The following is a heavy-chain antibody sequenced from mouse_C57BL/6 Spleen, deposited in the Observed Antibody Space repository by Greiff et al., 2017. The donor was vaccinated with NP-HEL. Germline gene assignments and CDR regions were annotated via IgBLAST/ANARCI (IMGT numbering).Heavy chain of an antibody. D-gene: IGHD2-1*01. Sequence: VQLQQPGAELVKPGASVKLSCKASGYTFTSYWMHWVKQRPGQGLEWIGMIHPNSGSTNYNEKFKSKATLTVDKSSSTAYMQLSSLTSEDSAVYYCAREGVTTRFYYAMDDWGQGTSVTVSS. CDR2: IHPNSGST. CDR3: AREGVTTRFYYAMDD. V-gene: IGHV1-64*01. CDR1: GYTFTSYW. J-gene: IGHJ4*01.